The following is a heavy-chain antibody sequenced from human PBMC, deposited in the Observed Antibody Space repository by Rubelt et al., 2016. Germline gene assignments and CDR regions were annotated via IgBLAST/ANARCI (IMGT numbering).Heavy chain of an antibody. D-gene: IGHD2-21*02. CDR2: IYSGGST. V-gene: IGHV3-66*01. CDR3: ARVGGAYCGGDCIRGFEY. Sequence: EVQLVESGGGLVQPGGSLRLSCAASGFIVSNNYMSWVRQAPGKGLEWASVIYSGGSTYYADSVKGRFTISRDSSQNMLYLQMNGLTVDDTALYYCARVGGAYCGGDCIRGFEYWGQGALVTVSS. CDR1: GFIVSNNY. J-gene: IGHJ4*02.